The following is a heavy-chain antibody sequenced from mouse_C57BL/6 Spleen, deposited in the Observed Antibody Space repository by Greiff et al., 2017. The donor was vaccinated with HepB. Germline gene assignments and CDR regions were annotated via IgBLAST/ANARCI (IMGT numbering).Heavy chain of an antibody. CDR1: GYTFTSYG. V-gene: IGHV1-81*01. CDR3: ARRGIYYGSIYGAMDY. Sequence: VKLMESGAELARPGASVKLSCKASGYTFTSYGISWVKQRTGQGLEWIGEIYPRSGNTYYNEKFKGKATLTADKSSSTAYMDLRSLTTEDSAVYFCARRGIYYGSIYGAMDYWGQGTSVTVSS. CDR2: IYPRSGNT. D-gene: IGHD1-1*01. J-gene: IGHJ4*01.